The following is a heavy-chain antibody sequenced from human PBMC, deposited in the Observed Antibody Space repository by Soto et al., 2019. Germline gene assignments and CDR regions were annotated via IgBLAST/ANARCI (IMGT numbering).Heavy chain of an antibody. J-gene: IGHJ4*02. Sequence: QVQLVESGGGVVQPGRSLRLSCAASGFTFSSYGMHWVRQAPGKGLEWVAVISYDGSNKYYADSVKGRFTISRDNSKNSLYLQMNSLRAEDTAVYYCAKDWGYCISTSCYDVDYWGQGTLVTVAS. CDR3: AKDWGYCISTSCYDVDY. CDR1: GFTFSSYG. CDR2: ISYDGSNK. D-gene: IGHD2-2*01. V-gene: IGHV3-30*18.